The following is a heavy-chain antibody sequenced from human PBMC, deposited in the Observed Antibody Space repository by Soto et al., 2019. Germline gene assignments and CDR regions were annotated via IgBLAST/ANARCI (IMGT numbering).Heavy chain of an antibody. D-gene: IGHD6-19*01. CDR3: ARHGYGSGESAHAFDI. V-gene: IGHV5-51*01. Sequence: GESLKISCKGSGYSFTSYWIGWVRQMPGKGLEWMGIIYPGDSDTRYSPSFQGQVTISADKSISTAYLQWGSLKASDTAMYYCARHGYGSGESAHAFDIWGQGTMVTVSS. J-gene: IGHJ3*02. CDR2: IYPGDSDT. CDR1: GYSFTSYW.